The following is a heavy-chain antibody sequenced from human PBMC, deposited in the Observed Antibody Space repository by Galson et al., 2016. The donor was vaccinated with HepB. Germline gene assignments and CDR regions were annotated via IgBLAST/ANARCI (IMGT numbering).Heavy chain of an antibody. D-gene: IGHD1-14*01. CDR3: ARELDHSFYFDY. J-gene: IGHJ4*02. Sequence: SVKVSCKASGYTFNTYNMHWVRQAPGQGLGWMGIIKPSGGNTIYAQKFQDRITMTRDTSTSTVYMTLISLRSEDTAVYYCARELDHSFYFDYWGQGTLLTVSS. V-gene: IGHV1-46*02. CDR1: GYTFNTYN. CDR2: IKPSGGNT.